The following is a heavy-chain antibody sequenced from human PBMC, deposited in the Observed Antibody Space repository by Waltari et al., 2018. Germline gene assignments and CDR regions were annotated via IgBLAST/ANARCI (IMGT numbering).Heavy chain of an antibody. Sequence: EVQMVESGGGLVQPGGSLRLSCAASGFTFSLSWMDWVRQAPGKGLEWIANIKPDGSEKNYVDSVKGRFTISRDNTKNSLYLQMNSLRAEDTAVYYCSKSLDVWGPGTSVTVSS. J-gene: IGHJ6*02. CDR1: GFTFSLSW. V-gene: IGHV3-7*01. CDR2: IKPDGSEK. CDR3: SKSLDV.